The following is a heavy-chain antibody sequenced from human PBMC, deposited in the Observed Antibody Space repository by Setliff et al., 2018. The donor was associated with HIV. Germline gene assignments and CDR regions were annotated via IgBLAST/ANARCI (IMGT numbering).Heavy chain of an antibody. CDR3: AAVPWGHSSIIIDH. Sequence: PGGSLRLSCATFGFIFSSYEMNWVRPAPGKGLEWISCIGGHGSIIHYADSVKGRFTISRDNAKNSVYLQMHSLRVEDTAVYYCAAVPWGHSSIIIDHWGQGTTVTVSS. CDR1: GFIFSSYE. D-gene: IGHD3-16*01. J-gene: IGHJ4*02. V-gene: IGHV3-48*03. CDR2: IGGHGSII.